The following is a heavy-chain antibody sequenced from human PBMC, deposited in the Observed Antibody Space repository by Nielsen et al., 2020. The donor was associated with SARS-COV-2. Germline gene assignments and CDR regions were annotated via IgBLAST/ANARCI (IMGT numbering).Heavy chain of an antibody. CDR1: GFTFSKNG. J-gene: IGHJ6*02. D-gene: IGHD3/OR15-3a*01. CDR2: ISFDGSNK. CDR3: ARDARTGYGMDV. V-gene: IGHV3-30*04. Sequence: GESLKISCAASGFTFSKNGIYWVRQAPGKGLEWVSIISFDGSNKNSADSVKGRFTISRDNAKNSLYLQMNSLRAEDTAVYYCARDARTGYGMDVWGQGTTVTVSS.